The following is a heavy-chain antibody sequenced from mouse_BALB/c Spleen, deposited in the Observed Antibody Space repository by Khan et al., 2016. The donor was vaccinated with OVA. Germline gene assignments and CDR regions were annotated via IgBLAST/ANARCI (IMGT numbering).Heavy chain of an antibody. CDR2: IWSDGKT. V-gene: IGHV2-6*02. CDR3: ARNTHMNTAVMDY. J-gene: IGHJ4*01. CDR1: GFSLTSYG. Sequence: QVQLKESGPGLVAPSQSLSITCTVSGFSLTSYGVHWVRQPPGKGLEWLVVIWSDGKTTYNLTLKSRLSISKDNSKSQVFLKMNSLQTDDTAMYYCARNTHMNTAVMDYWGQGTSVTVSS. D-gene: IGHD2-4*01.